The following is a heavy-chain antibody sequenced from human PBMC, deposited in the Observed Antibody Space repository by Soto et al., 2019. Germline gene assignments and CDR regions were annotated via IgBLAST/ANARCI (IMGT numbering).Heavy chain of an antibody. V-gene: IGHV4-39*02. Sequence: SETLSLTCTVSGASIISSSYYWGWIRQPPGKGLEWIGSINCSGSTYYNPSLKSRVTISADTSKNQFSLKLRSVTAADTAVYYCARERLAVAGKGGWFDPWGQETLVTVSS. CDR2: INCSGST. CDR3: ARERLAVAGKGGWFDP. J-gene: IGHJ5*02. CDR1: GASIISSSYY. D-gene: IGHD6-19*01.